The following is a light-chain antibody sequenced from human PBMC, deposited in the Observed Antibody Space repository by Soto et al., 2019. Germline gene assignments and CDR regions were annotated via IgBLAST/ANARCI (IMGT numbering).Light chain of an antibody. Sequence: QPVLTQPPPVSGAPGQRVPISRTGSSFKIGASYDVHWYQQLPGTAPKLLIYGNNNRPSGVPDRFSGSKSGTSASLAVTVLQAEDEADYYCQSYATGLSVLYVFGTGTKV. CDR3: QSYATGLSVLYV. V-gene: IGLV1-40*01. CDR1: SFKIGASYD. CDR2: GNN. J-gene: IGLJ1*01.